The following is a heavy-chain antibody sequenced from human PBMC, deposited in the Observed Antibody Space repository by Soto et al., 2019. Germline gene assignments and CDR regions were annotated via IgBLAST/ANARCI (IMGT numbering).Heavy chain of an antibody. V-gene: IGHV1-2*04. D-gene: IGHD5-18*01. CDR3: ARGGYSYGPQPGILSCFGY. J-gene: IGHJ4*02. CDR1: GYTFTGYY. CDR2: INPNSGGT. Sequence: ASVKVSCKASGYTFTGYYMHWVRQAPGQGLEWMGWINPNSGGTNYAQKFQGWVTMTRDTSVSTVYMELNRLISDDTAVYYCARGGYSYGPQPGILSCFGYWGQGTLVTVSS.